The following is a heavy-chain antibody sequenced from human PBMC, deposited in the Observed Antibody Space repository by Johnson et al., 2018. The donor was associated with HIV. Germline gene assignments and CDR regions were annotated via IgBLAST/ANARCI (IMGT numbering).Heavy chain of an antibody. D-gene: IGHD3-3*01. CDR1: GFTFRNYA. CDR3: AKAKTVARSAIFFDI. J-gene: IGHJ3*02. V-gene: IGHV3-30*18. Sequence: QVKLVESGGGVVQPGRSLRLSCAASGFTFRNYAMDWVRQAPGKGLEWVAVISSDGSNKNYADSVKGRFTISRDNSKSTLYLQMNSLRAEDTAVYYCAKAKTVARSAIFFDIWGQGTMVTVSS. CDR2: ISSDGSNK.